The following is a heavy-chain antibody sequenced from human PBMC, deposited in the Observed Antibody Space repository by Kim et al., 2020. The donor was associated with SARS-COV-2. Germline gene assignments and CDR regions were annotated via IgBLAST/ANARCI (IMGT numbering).Heavy chain of an antibody. CDR3: AREPPLVVGADLYFYGLDV. CDR2: IWFDGSHK. Sequence: GGSLRLSCAASGFTFSSYGMHWVRQAPGKGLEWVAVIWFDGSHKYYADSVKGRFTISRDNSKSTLYLQMNNLRAEDMAVYYCAREPPLVVGADLYFYGLDVWGQGTTVTVSS. J-gene: IGHJ6*02. D-gene: IGHD1-26*01. V-gene: IGHV3-33*01. CDR1: GFTFSSYG.